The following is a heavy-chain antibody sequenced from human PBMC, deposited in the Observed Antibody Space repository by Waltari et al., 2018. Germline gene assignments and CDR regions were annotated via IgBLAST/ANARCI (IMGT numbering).Heavy chain of an antibody. CDR1: GFTFRSTW. CDR3: ARESITAFHIDY. D-gene: IGHD6-6*01. CDR2: FNSDGSSTST. V-gene: IGHV3-74*01. J-gene: IGHJ4*02. Sequence: EAQLVESGGGLVQPGGSLRLSCAASGFTFRSTWRHWVRQAPGKGLVWVSRFNSDGSSTSTSYADSVEGRFTISRDNAKNTLFLQMNSLRVEDTAVYYCARESITAFHIDYWGQGTLVTVSS.